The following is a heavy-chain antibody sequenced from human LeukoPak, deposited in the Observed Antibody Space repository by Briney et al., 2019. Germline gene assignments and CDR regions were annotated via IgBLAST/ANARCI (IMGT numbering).Heavy chain of an antibody. J-gene: IGHJ4*02. D-gene: IGHD1-26*01. CDR3: ARDLGGRIGGYFDY. CDR1: GGTFSTSA. CDR2: IIPFFATA. V-gene: IGHV1-69*05. Sequence: ASVKVSCKASGGTFSTSAFSWVRQAPGQGLEWMGGIIPFFATANYAQKFQGRVTITTDESTSTAYMELSSLRSEDTAVYYCARDLGGRIGGYFDYWGQGTLVTVSS.